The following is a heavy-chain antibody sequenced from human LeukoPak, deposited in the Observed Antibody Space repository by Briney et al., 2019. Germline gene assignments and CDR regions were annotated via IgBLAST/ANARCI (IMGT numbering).Heavy chain of an antibody. Sequence: GGSLRLTCAASGFTFSSYSMNWVRQAPGKGLEWVSSISSSSSYIYYADSVKGRFTISRDNAKNSLYLQMNSLRAEDTAVYYCARDQLGYSSSWYPFDYWGQGTLVTVSS. CDR1: GFTFSSYS. J-gene: IGHJ4*02. V-gene: IGHV3-21*01. CDR2: ISSSSSYI. D-gene: IGHD6-13*01. CDR3: ARDQLGYSSSWYPFDY.